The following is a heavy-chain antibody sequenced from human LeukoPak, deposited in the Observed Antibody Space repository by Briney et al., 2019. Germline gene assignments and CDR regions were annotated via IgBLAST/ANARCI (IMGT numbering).Heavy chain of an antibody. CDR3: TTGFSSGRFDS. Sequence: GGSLRLSCAASGFTFSNAWMSWVRQAPGKGLEWVGRIKSKTDGGTTDYAAPVKGRFTISRDDSKNTLYLQMNSLKTEDTAVHYCTTGFSSGRFDSWGQGTLVTVSS. CDR1: GFTFSNAW. J-gene: IGHJ4*02. CDR2: IKSKTDGGTT. V-gene: IGHV3-15*01. D-gene: IGHD6-25*01.